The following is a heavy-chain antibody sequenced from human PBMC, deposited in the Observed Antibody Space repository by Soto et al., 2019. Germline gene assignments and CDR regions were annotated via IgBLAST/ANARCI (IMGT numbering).Heavy chain of an antibody. J-gene: IGHJ5*02. V-gene: IGHV1-8*01. CDR3: ARERPDFATVRFDP. CDR1: GYTFTSYD. CDR2: MNPNSGNT. Sequence: QVQLVQSGAEVKKPGASVKVSCKASGYTFTSYDINWVRQATGQGLEWMGWMNPNSGNTGYAQKFQGRVTMTRNTSISKAYMELSRLRSEDTAVYYCARERPDFATVRFDPWGQGTLVSVSS. D-gene: IGHD3-10*01.